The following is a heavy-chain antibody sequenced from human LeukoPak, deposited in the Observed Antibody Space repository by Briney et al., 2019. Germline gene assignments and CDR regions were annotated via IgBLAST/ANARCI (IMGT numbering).Heavy chain of an antibody. V-gene: IGHV1-69*01. Sequence: SVKVSCKAPGGTFSSYAISWVRQAPGQGLEWMGGIIPIFGTANYAQKFQGRVTITADESTSTAYMELSSLRSEDTAVYYCARDRRPGIAAAGTPFDYWGQGTLVTVSS. CDR2: IIPIFGTA. J-gene: IGHJ4*02. CDR1: GGTFSSYA. D-gene: IGHD6-13*01. CDR3: ARDRRPGIAAAGTPFDY.